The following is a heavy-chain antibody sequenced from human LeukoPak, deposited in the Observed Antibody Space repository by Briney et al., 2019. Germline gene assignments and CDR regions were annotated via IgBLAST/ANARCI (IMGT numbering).Heavy chain of an antibody. CDR3: SSHFCDSSTCYTNYFDY. J-gene: IGHJ4*02. D-gene: IGHD3-22*01. CDR1: GFTFSSYA. Sequence: GASLRLSCAASGFTFSSYAMSWVRQAPGKGLEWVSAISTSGGSIYYADSVKGRFTISRDNSKNTLYLQMISLRAEDTALYYCSSHFCDSSTCYTNYFDYWGRGTLVTVSS. V-gene: IGHV3-23*01. CDR2: ISTSGGSI.